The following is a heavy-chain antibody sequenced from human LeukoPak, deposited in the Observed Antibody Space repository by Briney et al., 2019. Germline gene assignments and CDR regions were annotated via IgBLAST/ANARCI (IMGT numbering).Heavy chain of an antibody. V-gene: IGHV4-34*01. J-gene: IGHJ5*02. D-gene: IGHD2-15*01. CDR1: GGSFSGYY. CDR3: ARALGYCSGGSCYIGRRNWFDP. CDR2: INHSGST. Sequence: SETLSLTCAVYGGSFSGYYWSWIRQPPGKGLEWIGEINHSGSTNYNPSLKSRVTISVDTSKNQFSLKLSSVTAADTAVYYCARALGYCSGGSCYIGRRNWFDPWGQGTLVTVSS.